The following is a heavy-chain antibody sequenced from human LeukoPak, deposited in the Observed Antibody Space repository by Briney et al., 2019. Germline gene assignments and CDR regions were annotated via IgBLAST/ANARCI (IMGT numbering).Heavy chain of an antibody. D-gene: IGHD6-13*01. J-gene: IGHJ4*02. V-gene: IGHV4-30-4*07. Sequence: SETLSLTCAVSGGSISSGLYSWSWIRQPPGKGLEWIGYIYYSGTTYYNPSLKSRLTISVDTSKNQFSLKLSSVTAADTAVYYCARVIGSSFYFDYWGQGTLVTVSS. CDR2: IYYSGTT. CDR1: GGSISSGLYS. CDR3: ARVIGSSFYFDY.